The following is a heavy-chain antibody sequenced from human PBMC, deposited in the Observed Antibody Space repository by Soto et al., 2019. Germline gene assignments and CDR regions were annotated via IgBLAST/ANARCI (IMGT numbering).Heavy chain of an antibody. D-gene: IGHD2-21*01. Sequence: QVHLVQSGAEVKKPGSSVKISCKYSGGTFRTESINWVRQAPGQGLEWMGGILPFFGTADYAPRFQGRVTITADGATTRAYVELSTLTSQDTDVHFCARGHAYGGNSDAFDVGGEGTMETVSS. J-gene: IGHJ3*01. CDR2: ILPFFGTA. V-gene: IGHV1-69*13. CDR3: ARGHAYGGNSDAFDV. CDR1: GGTFRTES.